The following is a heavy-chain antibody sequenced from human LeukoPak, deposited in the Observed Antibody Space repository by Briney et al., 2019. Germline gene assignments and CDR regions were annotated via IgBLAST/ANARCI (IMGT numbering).Heavy chain of an antibody. CDR2: IYYSGST. CDR1: GGSISSYY. CDR3: ARVLDYYDSSGYLNYFDY. J-gene: IGHJ4*02. D-gene: IGHD3-22*01. V-gene: IGHV4-59*01. Sequence: SETLSLTCTVSGGSISSYYWSWIRQPPGKGLEWIGYIYYSGSTNYNPSLKSRVTISVDTSKNQFSLKLSSVTAADTAVYYCARVLDYYDSSGYLNYFDYWGQGTLVTVSS.